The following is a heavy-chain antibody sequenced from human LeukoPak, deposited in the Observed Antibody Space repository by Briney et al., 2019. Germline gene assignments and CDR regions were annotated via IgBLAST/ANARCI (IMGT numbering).Heavy chain of an antibody. D-gene: IGHD2-15*01. CDR1: GFTLTNHG. J-gene: IGHJ4*02. V-gene: IGHV3-23*01. CDR3: AKDYCRDGNCPFPFLDS. Sequence: HAGGSLRLSCAVSGFTLTNHGVSWVRQAPGKGLEWVSIITGTGGRYYGDSVKGRFILSRDNSKNTVYMQMSSLRAEDTATYYCAKDYCRDGNCPFPFLDSWGQGTLVTVSS. CDR2: ITGTGGR.